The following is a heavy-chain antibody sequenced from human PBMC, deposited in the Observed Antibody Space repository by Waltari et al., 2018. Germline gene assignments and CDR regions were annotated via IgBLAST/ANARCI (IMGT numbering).Heavy chain of an antibody. CDR3: ANNEWGLPVS. J-gene: IGHJ5*02. D-gene: IGHD1-26*01. CDR1: GYSISSGYW. Sequence: QVGLQESGPGLVKPSETLSLTCTVSGYSISSGYWWGWIRQPPGKGLEWIASIHYSGSIQYTPSLRSRVTRAADTSKNQCSLRLTSVTAADTAVYYCANNEWGLPVSWGQGALVTVSS. CDR2: IHYSGSI. V-gene: IGHV4-38-2*02.